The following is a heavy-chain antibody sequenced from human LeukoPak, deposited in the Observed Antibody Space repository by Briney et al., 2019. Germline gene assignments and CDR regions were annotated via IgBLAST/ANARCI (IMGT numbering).Heavy chain of an antibody. CDR1: GGSISSYY. V-gene: IGHV4-59*05. CDR2: IYYSGST. Sequence: SETLSLTCTVSGGSISSYYWSWIRQPAGKGLEWIGSIYYSGSTYYNPSLKSRVTISIDTSKNQFSLKLSSVTAADTAVYYCARVLPSGYFDLWGRGTLVTVSS. CDR3: ARVLPSGYFDL. J-gene: IGHJ2*01. D-gene: IGHD2-15*01.